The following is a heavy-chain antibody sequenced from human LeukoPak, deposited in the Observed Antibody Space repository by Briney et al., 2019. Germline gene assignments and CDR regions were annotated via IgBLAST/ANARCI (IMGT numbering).Heavy chain of an antibody. CDR2: INHSGST. J-gene: IGHJ6*03. CDR3: ASGQRAARYYYVDV. V-gene: IGHV4-34*01. D-gene: IGHD6-6*01. CDR1: GGSFSGYY. Sequence: PSETLSLTCAVYGGSFSGYYWSWIRQPPGKGLEWIGEINHSGSTNYNPSLKSRVTISVDTSKNQFSLKLSSVTAADTAVYYCASGQRAARYYYVDVWGKGTTVTVSS.